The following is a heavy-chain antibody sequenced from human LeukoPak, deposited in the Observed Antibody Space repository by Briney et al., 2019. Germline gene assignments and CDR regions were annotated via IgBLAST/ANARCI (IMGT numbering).Heavy chain of an antibody. Sequence: SETLSLICTVSGGSISSYYWSWIRQPAGKGLEWIGRIYTSGSTNYNPSLKSRVTMSVDTSKNQFSLKLSSVTAADTAVYYCARDQIVDYDYVWGSYRYTFFDYWGQGTLVTVSS. CDR2: IYTSGST. CDR1: GGSISSYY. CDR3: ARDQIVDYDYVWGSYRYTFFDY. D-gene: IGHD3-16*02. J-gene: IGHJ4*02. V-gene: IGHV4-4*07.